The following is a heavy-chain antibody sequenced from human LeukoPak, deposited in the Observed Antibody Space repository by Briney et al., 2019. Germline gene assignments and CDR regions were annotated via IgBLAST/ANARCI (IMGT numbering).Heavy chain of an antibody. Sequence: GGSLRLSCAVSGFTFSSYAMSWVRQAPGKGLEWVSSISSSSYIYYADSVKGRFTISRDNAKNSLYLQMNSLRAEDTAVYYCARLGSGYAFDIWGQGTMVTVSS. J-gene: IGHJ3*02. D-gene: IGHD1-26*01. CDR3: ARLGSGYAFDI. V-gene: IGHV3-21*01. CDR1: GFTFSSYA. CDR2: ISSSSYI.